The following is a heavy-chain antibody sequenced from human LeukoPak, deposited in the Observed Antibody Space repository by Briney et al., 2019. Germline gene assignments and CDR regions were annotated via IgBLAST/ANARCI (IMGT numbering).Heavy chain of an antibody. D-gene: IGHD2-2*02. CDR3: ARSLEYCSSTSCYTEAFDI. CDR1: GYTFTSYG. Sequence: VASVKVSCKASGYTFTSYGISWVRQAPGQGLEWMGWISAYNGNTNYAQKLQDRVTMTTDTSTSTAYMELRSLRSDDTAVYYCARSLEYCSSTSCYTEAFDIWGQGTMVTVSS. CDR2: ISAYNGNT. J-gene: IGHJ3*02. V-gene: IGHV1-18*01.